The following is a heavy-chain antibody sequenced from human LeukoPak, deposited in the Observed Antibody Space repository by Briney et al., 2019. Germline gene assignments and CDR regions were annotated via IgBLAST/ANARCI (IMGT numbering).Heavy chain of an antibody. CDR3: ARAPGDYDSSGYYYSRYYYYGMDV. V-gene: IGHV3-53*01. J-gene: IGHJ6*02. CDR2: IYSGGST. CDR1: GFTVSSNY. Sequence: GGSLRLSCAASGFTVSSNYMSWVRQAPGKGLERVSVIYSGGSTYYADSVKGRFTISRDNSKNTLYLQMNSLRAEDTAVYYCARAPGDYDSSGYYYSRYYYYGMDVWGQGTTVTVSS. D-gene: IGHD3-22*01.